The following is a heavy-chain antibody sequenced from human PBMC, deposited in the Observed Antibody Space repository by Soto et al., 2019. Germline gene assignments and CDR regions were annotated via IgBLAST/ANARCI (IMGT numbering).Heavy chain of an antibody. D-gene: IGHD3-22*01. J-gene: IGHJ4*02. CDR1: GYTFSSYG. Sequence: ASVKVSCKASGYTFSSYGISWVRQAPGQGLEWMGWISAYNGNTNYAQKLQGRVTMTTDTSTSTAYMELRSLRSDDTAVYYCARDFTINYDSSGRFDYWGQGTLVTVSS. CDR3: ARDFTINYDSSGRFDY. V-gene: IGHV1-18*01. CDR2: ISAYNGNT.